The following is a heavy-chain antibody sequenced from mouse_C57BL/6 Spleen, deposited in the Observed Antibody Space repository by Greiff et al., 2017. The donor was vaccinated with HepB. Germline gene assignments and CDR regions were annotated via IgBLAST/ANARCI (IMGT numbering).Heavy chain of an antibody. V-gene: IGHV2-3*01. CDR2: IWGDGST. CDR3: ATMVTSAWFAY. CDR1: GFSFTSYG. J-gene: IGHJ3*01. D-gene: IGHD2-2*01. Sequence: VNVVESGPGLVAPSQSLSITCTVSGFSFTSYGVSWVRQPPGKGLEWLGVIWGDGSTNYHSALISRLSISKDNSKSQVFLKLNSLQTDDTATYYCATMVTSAWFAYWGQGTLVTVSA.